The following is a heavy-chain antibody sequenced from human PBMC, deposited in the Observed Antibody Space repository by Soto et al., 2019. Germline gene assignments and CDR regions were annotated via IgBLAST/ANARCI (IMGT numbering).Heavy chain of an antibody. J-gene: IGHJ4*02. V-gene: IGHV4-4*02. CDR3: ARGYNWNDQYFDY. CDR2: IYHSGST. D-gene: IGHD1-1*01. Sequence: SETLSLTCAVSGGSISSSNWWSWVRQPPGKGLEWIGEIYHSGSTNYNPSLKSRVTISVDKSKNQFSLKLSSVTAADTAVYYCARGYNWNDQYFDYWGQGTLVTVSS. CDR1: GGSISSSNW.